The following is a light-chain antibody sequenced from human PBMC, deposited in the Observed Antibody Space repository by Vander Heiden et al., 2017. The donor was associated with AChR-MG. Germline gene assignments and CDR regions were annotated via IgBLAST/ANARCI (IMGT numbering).Light chain of an antibody. CDR1: SSDVGTNH. CDR3: CSFTTSNTWV. V-gene: IGLV2-18*02. J-gene: IGLJ3*02. Sequence: QSALTQPPSVSGSPGQSVTISCTGTSSDVGTNHVSWYQQPPGTVPRLLIYEVSNRPSGLPGRFSGSKSGNTASLTISGLLPEDEADYYCCSFTTSNTWVFGGGTKVTVL. CDR2: EVS.